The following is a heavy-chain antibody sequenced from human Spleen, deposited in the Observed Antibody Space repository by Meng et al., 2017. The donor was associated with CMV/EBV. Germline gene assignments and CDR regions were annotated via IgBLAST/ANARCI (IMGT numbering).Heavy chain of an antibody. J-gene: IGHJ6*02. CDR3: AKAPVHYDFWSGYSGGMDV. CDR2: ISWNSGSI. V-gene: IGHV3-9*01. D-gene: IGHD3-3*01. CDR1: GFTFDDYA. Sequence: SLKISCAASGFTFDDYAMHWVRQAPGKGLEWVSGISWNSGSIGYADSVKGRFTISRDNAKNSLYLQMNSLRAEDTALYYCAKAPVHYDFWSGYSGGMDVWGQGTTVT.